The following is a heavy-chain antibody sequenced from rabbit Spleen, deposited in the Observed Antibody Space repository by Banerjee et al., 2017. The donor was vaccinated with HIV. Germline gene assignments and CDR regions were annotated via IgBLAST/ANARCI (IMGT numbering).Heavy chain of an antibody. J-gene: IGHJ4*01. D-gene: IGHD6-1*01. Sequence: QSLEVSGGGLVQPVGSLALTCKASGFTISSSYYMRCVRQAPGKGLEWIGCIDTSSGNTAYATWARGRFTISKTSSTTVTLQMTSLTAADTATYFCARGEHFSVGFSAFAIYLDLWGPGTLVTVS. CDR2: IDTSSGNT. CDR3: ARGEHFSVGFSAFAIYLDL. CDR1: GFTISSSYY. V-gene: IGHV1S40*01.